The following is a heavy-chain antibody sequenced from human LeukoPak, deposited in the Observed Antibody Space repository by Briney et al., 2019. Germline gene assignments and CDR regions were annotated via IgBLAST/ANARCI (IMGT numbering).Heavy chain of an antibody. CDR3: ARGTGYSSGYPSY. CDR2: ISSSGSTI. CDR1: GFTFSSYE. D-gene: IGHD6-19*01. J-gene: IGHJ4*02. Sequence: GGSLRLSCAASGFTFSSYEMNWVRQAPGKGLEWVSYISSSGSTIYYADSVKGRFTISRDNAKNSLYLQMNSLRAEDTAVYYCARGTGYSSGYPSYWGQGTLVTVSS. V-gene: IGHV3-48*03.